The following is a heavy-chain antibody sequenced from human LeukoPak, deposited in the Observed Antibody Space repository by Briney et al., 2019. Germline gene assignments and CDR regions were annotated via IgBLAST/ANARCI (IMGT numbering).Heavy chain of an antibody. CDR3: ARDLAYCGGDCYSDYYYYMDV. V-gene: IGHV4-4*07. J-gene: IGHJ6*03. Sequence: SETLSLTCTVSGGSISSYYWSWIRQPAGKGLEWIGRIYTSGSTNYNPSLKSRVTISVDKSKNQFSLKLSSVTAADTAVYYCARDLAYCGGDCYSDYYYYMDVWGKGTTVTVSS. CDR2: IYTSGST. D-gene: IGHD2-21*02. CDR1: GGSISSYY.